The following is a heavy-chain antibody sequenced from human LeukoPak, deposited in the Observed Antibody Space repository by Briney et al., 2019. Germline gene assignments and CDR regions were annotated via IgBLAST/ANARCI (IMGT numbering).Heavy chain of an antibody. CDR3: ASTPRNGDYFDY. V-gene: IGHV3-43D*03. CDR2: ISLDGGTI. Sequence: PGGSLRLSCATSGLTIDDYALNWVRQAPGKGLEWVALISLDGGTIYYVDSVQGRFTISRDNSKNSVYLQMNSLTSEDTAVYHCASTPRNGDYFDYWGQGTLVTVSS. J-gene: IGHJ4*02. D-gene: IGHD5/OR15-5a*01. CDR1: GLTIDDYA.